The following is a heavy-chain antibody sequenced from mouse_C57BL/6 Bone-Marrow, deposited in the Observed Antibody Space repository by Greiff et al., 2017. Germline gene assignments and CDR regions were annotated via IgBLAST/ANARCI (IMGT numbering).Heavy chain of an antibody. V-gene: IGHV1-61*01. CDR2: IYPSDSDT. J-gene: IGHJ4*01. D-gene: IGHD1-1*01. CDR1: GYTFTSYW. Sequence: QVQLQQPGAELVRPGSSVKLSCKASGYTFTSYWMDWVKQRPGQGLEWIGNIYPSDSDTHYNPKFKDKATLTVDKSSSTAYMQLSSLTSEDSAVYYCARGTTVVARYAMDYWGQGTSVTVSS. CDR3: ARGTTVVARYAMDY.